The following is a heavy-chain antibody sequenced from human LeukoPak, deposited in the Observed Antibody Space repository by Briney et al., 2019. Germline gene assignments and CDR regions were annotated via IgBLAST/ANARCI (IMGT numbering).Heavy chain of an antibody. CDR1: GYTFTSYD. CDR2: MNPNSGNT. V-gene: IGHV1-8*01. CDR3: ARAFGDGYNQGYYMDV. Sequence: GASVKVSCKASGYTFTSYDINWVRQATGQGLEWMGWMNPNSGNTGYAQKFQGRVTTTRNTSISTAYMELSSLRSEDTAVYYCARAFGDGYNQGYYMDVWGKGTTVTVSS. J-gene: IGHJ6*03. D-gene: IGHD5-24*01.